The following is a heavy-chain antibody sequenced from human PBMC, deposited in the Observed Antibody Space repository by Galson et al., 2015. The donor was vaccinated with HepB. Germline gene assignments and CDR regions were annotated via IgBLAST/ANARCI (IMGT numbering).Heavy chain of an antibody. CDR2: IWYDGSNK. J-gene: IGHJ4*02. CDR3: AREGYGYSSGWFDY. Sequence: SLRLSCAASGFTFSSYGMHWVRQAPGKGLEWVAVIWYDGSNKYYADSVKGRFTISRDNSKNTLYLQMNSLRAEDTAVYYCAREGYGYSSGWFDYWGQGTLVTVSS. CDR1: GFTFSSYG. D-gene: IGHD6-19*01. V-gene: IGHV3-33*08.